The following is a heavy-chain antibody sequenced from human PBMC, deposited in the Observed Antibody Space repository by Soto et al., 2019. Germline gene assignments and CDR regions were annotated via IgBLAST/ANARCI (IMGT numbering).Heavy chain of an antibody. CDR1: GYAFTTYG. CDR2: ISAHNGKT. J-gene: IGHJ4*02. D-gene: IGHD1-1*01. CDR3: ARGRYGDY. V-gene: IGHV1-18*01. Sequence: QVHLVQSGAEVKKPGASVKVSCKGSGYAFTTYGITWVRQAPGQGLEWMGWISAHNGKTNYAQKLQGRVTVTRDTSTSTAYMELMSLRSDDTAVYYCARGRYGDYWGQGALVTVSS.